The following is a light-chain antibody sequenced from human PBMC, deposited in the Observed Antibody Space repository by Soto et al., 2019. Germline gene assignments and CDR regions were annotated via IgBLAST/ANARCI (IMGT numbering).Light chain of an antibody. CDR1: QSITYW. V-gene: IGKV1-5*03. CDR2: KAS. Sequence: DIQMTQSPSTLSASVGDRVTITCRASQSITYWLAWYQQRPGKAPNLLIYKASTLESGVPSRFSGSGSGTEFTLTLSSLQPDDFATYYCQHYSSYPIAFGGGTKVEIK. J-gene: IGKJ4*01. CDR3: QHYSSYPIA.